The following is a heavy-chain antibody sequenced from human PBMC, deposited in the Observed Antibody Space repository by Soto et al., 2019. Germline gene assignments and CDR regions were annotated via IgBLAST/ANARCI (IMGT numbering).Heavy chain of an antibody. CDR3: ARDGVQLWPRYYLDY. J-gene: IGHJ4*02. CDR2: INPNGGST. Sequence: VQLVQSGAEVKKPGASVQVSCKTSGYSFSNYSMHWVRQVPGQGLEWMGKINPNGGSTSLAQKFKDAVTLTRDTSTNTVYMELSSLTSEDTSVYYCARDGVQLWPRYYLDYWCQGTLVPVSS. D-gene: IGHD1-1*01. CDR1: GYSFSNYS. V-gene: IGHV1-46*01.